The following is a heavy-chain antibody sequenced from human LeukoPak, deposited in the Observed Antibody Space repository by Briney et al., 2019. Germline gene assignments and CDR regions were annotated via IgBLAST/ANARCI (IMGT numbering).Heavy chain of an antibody. J-gene: IGHJ4*02. V-gene: IGHV3-48*03. CDR1: GFTFSSYE. Sequence: GGSLRLSCAASGFTFSSYEMNWVRQAPGKGLYWVSYISSSGSTIYYADSVKGRFTISRDNAKNSLYLQMNSLRAEDTAVYYCARSLRRYYYDSSGYYDNFDYWGQGTLVTVSS. CDR3: ARSLRRYYYDSSGYYDNFDY. D-gene: IGHD3-22*01. CDR2: ISSSGSTI.